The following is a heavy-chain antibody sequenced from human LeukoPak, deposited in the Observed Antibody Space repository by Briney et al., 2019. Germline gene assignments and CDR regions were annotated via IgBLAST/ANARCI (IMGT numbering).Heavy chain of an antibody. V-gene: IGHV3-48*03. CDR2: INGGSSPM. CDR1: GFTLCSYE. J-gene: IGHJ4*02. Sequence: PGGSLRLSCAASGFTLCSYEMNSGRRAPGKGLEWVVYINGGSSPMTYADSGKGRFTISSDNAKHSLYLQMNSWRDVGRAIYFCAAVSWGRHDVEVSALTFDYWGQGILVTVSS. CDR3: AAVSWGRHDVEVSALTFDY. D-gene: IGHD3-16*01.